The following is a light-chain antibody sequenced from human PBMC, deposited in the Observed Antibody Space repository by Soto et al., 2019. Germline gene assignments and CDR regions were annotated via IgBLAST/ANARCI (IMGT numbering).Light chain of an antibody. Sequence: QAVVTQPPSVSGAPGQRVTISCTGSSSNIGAGYDVHWYQHFPGTAPKLLIYGNTNRASGVPDRFSGSKSGTSASLAITGLQAEDEADYYCQSYDSSLSGSVFGGGTKVTVL. CDR1: SSNIGAGYD. V-gene: IGLV1-40*01. CDR2: GNT. J-gene: IGLJ2*01. CDR3: QSYDSSLSGSV.